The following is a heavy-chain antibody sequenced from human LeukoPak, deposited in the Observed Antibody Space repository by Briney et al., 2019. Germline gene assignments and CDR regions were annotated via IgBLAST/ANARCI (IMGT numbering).Heavy chain of an antibody. D-gene: IGHD2-2*01. Sequence: GRSLRLSCVRCAVSFDPYAMPFVRQAPGKGLEWVAVISYDGSNKYYADSVKGRFTISRDNSKNTLYLQMNSLRAEDSAVYYCAKEEEVVLAFYHYYYGMYVWGQGTTVTVSS. CDR1: AVSFDPYA. J-gene: IGHJ6*02. CDR3: AKEEEVVLAFYHYYYGMYV. CDR2: ISYDGSNK. V-gene: IGHV3-30*18.